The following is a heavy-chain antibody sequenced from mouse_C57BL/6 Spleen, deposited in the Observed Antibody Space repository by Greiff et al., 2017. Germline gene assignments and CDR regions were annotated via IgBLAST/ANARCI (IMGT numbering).Heavy chain of an antibody. CDR2: INPSCGYT. CDR1: GYTFTSYT. J-gene: IGHJ4*01. D-gene: IGHD2-2*01. CDR3: ARGGGLPHYDAMDY. V-gene: IGHV1-4*01. Sequence: QVQLQQSGAELSRPGSSVKLSCKASGYTFTSYTMHWVKQRPIQGLEWICYINPSCGYTKYNQQFKDKTTMTADKSSSTAYMQLSRLTSEDSAVYYSARGGGLPHYDAMDYWGQGTSVTVSS.